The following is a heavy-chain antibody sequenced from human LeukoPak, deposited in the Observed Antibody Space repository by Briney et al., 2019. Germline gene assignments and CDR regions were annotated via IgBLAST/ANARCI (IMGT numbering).Heavy chain of an antibody. Sequence: GESLRLSCAASGFTISSYAMHWVRQAPGKGLEWVSYISSSGSTIYYADSVKGRFTISSDNAMNSLYLQMNSLRAEDTAVYYCAREFGLRYFDWLLWRAFDIWGQGTMVTVFS. CDR1: GFTISSYA. J-gene: IGHJ3*02. V-gene: IGHV3-48*03. CDR3: AREFGLRYFDWLLWRAFDI. CDR2: ISSSGSTI. D-gene: IGHD3-9*01.